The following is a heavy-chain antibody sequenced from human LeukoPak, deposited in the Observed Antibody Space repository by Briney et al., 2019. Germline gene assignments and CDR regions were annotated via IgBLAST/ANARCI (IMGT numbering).Heavy chain of an antibody. D-gene: IGHD3-10*01. CDR1: GGTFSSFA. Sequence: ASVKVSCKASGGTFSSFALSWVRQSPGQGLEWMGGVNPLFGAANYAQKFQGRVTVAVDESSTTAYMELSSLRSEDTAVYYCARDRALGSGEFDWYFDLWGRGTLVTVSS. CDR2: VNPLFGAA. J-gene: IGHJ2*01. CDR3: ARDRALGSGEFDWYFDL. V-gene: IGHV1-69*13.